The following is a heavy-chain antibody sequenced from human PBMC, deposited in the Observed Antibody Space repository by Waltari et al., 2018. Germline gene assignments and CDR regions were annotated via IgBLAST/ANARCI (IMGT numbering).Heavy chain of an antibody. CDR1: GFTFSSYG. CDR2: ISYEGSNK. CDR3: AKLGVYSGIAVAGPGVDI. D-gene: IGHD6-19*01. Sequence: QVQLVESGGGVVQPGRSLRLSCAASGFTFSSYGMHWVRQAPGKGLEWVAVISYEGSNKYYADSVKGRFTISRDNSKNTLYLQMNSLRAEDTAVYYCAKLGVYSGIAVAGPGVDIWGQGTMVTVSS. J-gene: IGHJ3*02. V-gene: IGHV3-30*18.